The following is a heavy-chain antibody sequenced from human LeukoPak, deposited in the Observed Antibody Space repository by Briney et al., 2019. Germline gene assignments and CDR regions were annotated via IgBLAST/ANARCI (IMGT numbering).Heavy chain of an antibody. CDR2: ISNSGSNI. Sequence: PGGSLRLSCAASGFTFSSYEMNWVRQAPGKGLEWVSYISNSGSNIYYADSVKGRFTISRDNAKNSLYLQMDGLRAEDTAVYYCARAAQLWLFVYWGQGTLVTVSS. V-gene: IGHV3-48*03. D-gene: IGHD5-18*01. CDR3: ARAAQLWLFVY. CDR1: GFTFSSYE. J-gene: IGHJ4*02.